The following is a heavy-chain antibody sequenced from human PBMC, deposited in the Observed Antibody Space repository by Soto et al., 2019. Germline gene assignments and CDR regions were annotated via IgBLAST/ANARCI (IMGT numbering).Heavy chain of an antibody. Sequence: TSETLSLTCAVYGGSFSGYYWSWIRQPPGKGLEWIGEINHSGSTNYNPSLKSRVTISVDTSKNQFSLKLSSVTAADTAVYSCARGGSYARGRFDYWGQGTLVTVSS. CDR3: ARGGSYARGRFDY. CDR1: GGSFSGYY. D-gene: IGHD3-10*01. CDR2: INHSGST. V-gene: IGHV4-34*01. J-gene: IGHJ4*02.